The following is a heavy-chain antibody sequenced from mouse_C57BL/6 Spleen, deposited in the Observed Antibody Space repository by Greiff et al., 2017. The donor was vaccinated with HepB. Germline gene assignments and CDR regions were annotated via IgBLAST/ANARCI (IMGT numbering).Heavy chain of an antibody. Sequence: EVQGVESGGGLVQSGRSLRLSCATSGFTFRDFYMEWVRQAPGKGLEWIAASRNKANDYTTEYSASVKGRFIVSRDTSQSILYLQMNALGAEDTAIYYCARDAGGFDYWGQGTTLTVSS. V-gene: IGHV7-1*01. CDR2: SRNKANDYTT. J-gene: IGHJ2*01. CDR1: GFTFRDFY. CDR3: ARDAGGFDY.